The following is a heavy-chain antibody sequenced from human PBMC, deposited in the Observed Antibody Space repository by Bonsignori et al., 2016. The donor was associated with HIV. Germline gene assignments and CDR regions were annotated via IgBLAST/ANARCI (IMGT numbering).Heavy chain of an antibody. D-gene: IGHD3-16*01. CDR3: ARLGQPSGNVYTGGYYYMDI. V-gene: IGHV4-61*07. Sequence: WIRQPPGKGLEWIGYISHSGSTNSNPSLKSRVTISVAHSKNEFSLDLSSVTAADTAVYYCARLGQPSGNVYTGGYYYMDIWGNGTSVTVSS. CDR2: ISHSGST. J-gene: IGHJ6*03.